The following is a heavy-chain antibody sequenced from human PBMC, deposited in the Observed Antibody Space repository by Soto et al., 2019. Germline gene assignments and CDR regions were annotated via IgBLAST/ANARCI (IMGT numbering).Heavy chain of an antibody. D-gene: IGHD3-22*01. CDR2: ISYDGSKK. CDR1: GFTFSSDA. J-gene: IGHJ6*02. Sequence: HPGGSLRLSCAASGFTFSSDAMHWVRQAPRKGLEWVAVISYDGSKKYYAESVKGRFTISRDNSKNTLYLQMNSLRAEDTAVYYCAREGAITMIVLRYYGMDVWGQGTTVTVSS. V-gene: IGHV3-30-3*01. CDR3: AREGAITMIVLRYYGMDV.